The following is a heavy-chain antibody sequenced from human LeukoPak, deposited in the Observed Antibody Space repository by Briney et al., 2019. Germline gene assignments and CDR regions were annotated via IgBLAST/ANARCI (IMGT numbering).Heavy chain of an antibody. CDR1: GGSISSYY. Sequence: SETLSLTCTVSGGSISSYYWSWIRQPAGKGLEWIGRIYTSGSTNCSPSLKSRVTMSVDTSKNQFSLKLSSVTAADTAVYYCAREDYHSSEIDYWGQGTLVTVSS. CDR3: AREDYHSSEIDY. CDR2: IYTSGST. V-gene: IGHV4-4*07. D-gene: IGHD3-22*01. J-gene: IGHJ4*02.